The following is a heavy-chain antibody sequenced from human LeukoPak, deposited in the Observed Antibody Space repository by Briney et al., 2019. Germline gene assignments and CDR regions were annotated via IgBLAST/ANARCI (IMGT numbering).Heavy chain of an antibody. Sequence: SETLSLTCTVSGGSISSGGYYWSWIRQHPGKGLEWIGYIYYSGSTYYNPSLKSRVTISVDASKNQFSLKLSSVTAADTAVYYCAREVDDSSGYYDYWGQGTLVTVSS. D-gene: IGHD3-22*01. J-gene: IGHJ4*02. CDR1: GGSISSGGYY. CDR3: AREVDDSSGYYDY. CDR2: IYYSGST. V-gene: IGHV4-31*03.